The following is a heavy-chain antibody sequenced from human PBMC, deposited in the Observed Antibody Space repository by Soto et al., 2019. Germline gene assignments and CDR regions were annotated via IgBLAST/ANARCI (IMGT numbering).Heavy chain of an antibody. CDR2: ISAYNGNT. V-gene: IGHV1-18*01. Sequence: ASVKVSCKASGYTFTSYGISWVRQAPGQGLEWMGWISAYNGNTNYAQKLQGRVNMTTDTSTSTAYMELRSLRSDDTAVYYCARDLKSSRGYSYGYGAFFDPWGQGTLVTVSS. CDR1: GYTFTSYG. D-gene: IGHD5-18*01. CDR3: ARDLKSSRGYSYGYGAFFDP. J-gene: IGHJ5*02.